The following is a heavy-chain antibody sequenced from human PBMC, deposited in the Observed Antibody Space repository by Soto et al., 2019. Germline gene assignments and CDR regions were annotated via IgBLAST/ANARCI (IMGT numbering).Heavy chain of an antibody. CDR3: ASSRFGELYNWFDP. CDR2: IYYSGST. D-gene: IGHD3-10*01. Sequence: SETLSLSCTVSGGSISSGGYYWSWIRQHPGKGLEWIGYIYYSGSTYYNPSLKSRVTISVDTSKNQFSLKLSSVTAADTAVYYCASSRFGELYNWFDPWGQGTLVTVSS. J-gene: IGHJ5*02. V-gene: IGHV4-31*03. CDR1: GGSISSGGYY.